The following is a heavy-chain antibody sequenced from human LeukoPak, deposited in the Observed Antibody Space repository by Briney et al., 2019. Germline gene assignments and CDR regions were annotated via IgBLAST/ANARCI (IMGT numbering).Heavy chain of an antibody. Sequence: PGGSLRLSCAASGFTFSSYSMNWVRQAPGKGLEWVSSISSSSSYIYYADSVKGRFTISRDNAKNSLYLQMNSLRAEDTAVYYCARDDDSSGPPAPRYYYYGMDVWGQGTTVTVSS. D-gene: IGHD6-19*01. CDR3: ARDDDSSGPPAPRYYYYGMDV. V-gene: IGHV3-21*01. CDR2: ISSSSSYI. CDR1: GFTFSSYS. J-gene: IGHJ6*02.